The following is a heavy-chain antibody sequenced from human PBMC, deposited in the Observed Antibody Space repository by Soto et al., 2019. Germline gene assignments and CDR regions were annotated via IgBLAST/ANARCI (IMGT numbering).Heavy chain of an antibody. D-gene: IGHD2-21*02. V-gene: IGHV1-69*02. Sequence: GASVKVSCKASGGTFSSYTISWVRQAPGQGLEWMGRIIPILGIANYAQKFQGRVTITADKSTSTAYMELSSLRSEDTAVYYCASAYCGGDCAFYYYYGMDVWGQGTTVTVSS. J-gene: IGHJ6*02. CDR3: ASAYCGGDCAFYYYYGMDV. CDR1: GGTFSSYT. CDR2: IIPILGIA.